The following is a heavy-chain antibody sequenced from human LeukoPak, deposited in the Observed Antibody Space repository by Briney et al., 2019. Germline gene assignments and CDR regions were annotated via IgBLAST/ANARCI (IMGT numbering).Heavy chain of an antibody. CDR2: IYYSGST. V-gene: IGHV4-59*01. CDR3: ARDYYGGNNFAY. Sequence: SETLSLTCTVSGGSISSYYWSWIRHPPGKGLEWIGYIYYSGSTNYNPSPKSRVTISVATSKNQFSLKVSSVTAADTAVYYCARDYYGGNNFAYWGQGTLVTVSS. D-gene: IGHD4-23*01. J-gene: IGHJ4*02. CDR1: GGSISSYY.